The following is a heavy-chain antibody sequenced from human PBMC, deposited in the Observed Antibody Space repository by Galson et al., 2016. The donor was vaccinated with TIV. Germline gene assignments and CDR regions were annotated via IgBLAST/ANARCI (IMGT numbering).Heavy chain of an antibody. CDR2: LAPCDSYP. Sequence: QSGAEVKRPGESLRTSCKGSGYRLTSFSITWVRLMPGKGLEWLGRLAPCDSYPNYNPSFQGHVTFSVDKFVSTAYLQWSSLKASDTAMYFSARERQYYVDFWGQGTLVTVSS. V-gene: IGHV5-10-1*01. CDR3: ARERQYYVDF. CDR1: GYRLTSFS. J-gene: IGHJ4*02. D-gene: IGHD2/OR15-2a*01.